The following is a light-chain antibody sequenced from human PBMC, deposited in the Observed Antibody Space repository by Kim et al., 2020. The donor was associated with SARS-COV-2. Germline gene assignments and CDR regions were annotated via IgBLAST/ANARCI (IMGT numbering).Light chain of an antibody. CDR3: AAWEDSLSGWV. Sequence: GKRITISGSGRSSKFGSNYVYWHLQGPGKDPKYLIYRNNQQPSGVADRFSGSKSGTAASLANSGLRTEDGAEYYCAAWEDSLSGWVLGGGTKLTVL. V-gene: IGLV1-47*01. CDR1: SSKFGSNY. J-gene: IGLJ3*02. CDR2: RNN.